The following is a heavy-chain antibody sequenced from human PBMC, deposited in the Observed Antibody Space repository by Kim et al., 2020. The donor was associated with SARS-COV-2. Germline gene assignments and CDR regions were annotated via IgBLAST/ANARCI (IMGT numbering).Heavy chain of an antibody. D-gene: IGHD3-10*01. V-gene: IGHV3-49*03. Sequence: GGSLRLSCTASGFTFGDYAMSWFRQAPGKGLEWVGFIRSKAYGGTTEYAASVKGRFTISRDDSKSIAYLQMNSLKTEDTAVYYCTRPMVRGVIYREYNWFDPWGQGTLVTVSS. CDR3: TRPMVRGVIYREYNWFDP. CDR1: GFTFGDYA. J-gene: IGHJ5*02. CDR2: IRSKAYGGTT.